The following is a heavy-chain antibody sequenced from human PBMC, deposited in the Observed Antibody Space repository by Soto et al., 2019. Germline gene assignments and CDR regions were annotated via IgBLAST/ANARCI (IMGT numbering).Heavy chain of an antibody. D-gene: IGHD3-16*02. V-gene: IGHV1-2*02. CDR2: INPNSGGT. Sequence: GASVKVSCKASGYTFTGYYMHWVRQAPGQGLEGMGWINPNSGGTNYAQKFQGRVTMTRDTSISTAYMELSRLRSDDTAVYYCARESRSLLYYYYGMDVWGQGTTVTVSS. J-gene: IGHJ6*02. CDR3: ARESRSLLYYYYGMDV. CDR1: GYTFTGYY.